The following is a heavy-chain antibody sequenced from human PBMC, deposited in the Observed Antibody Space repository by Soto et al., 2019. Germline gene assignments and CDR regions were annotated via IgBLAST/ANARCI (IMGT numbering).Heavy chain of an antibody. CDR2: INAGNGNT. CDR3: ARSRSYCSSTSCYIFDS. CDR1: GYTFTSYA. J-gene: IGHJ4*02. D-gene: IGHD2-2*02. Sequence: QVQLVQSGAEVKKPGASVKVSCKASGYTFTSYAMHWVRQAPGQRLEWMGWINAGNGNTKYSQKFQGRVTITRDTSASTAYMELSSLRSEDTAVYYCARSRSYCSSTSCYIFDSWGQGTLVTVSS. V-gene: IGHV1-3*01.